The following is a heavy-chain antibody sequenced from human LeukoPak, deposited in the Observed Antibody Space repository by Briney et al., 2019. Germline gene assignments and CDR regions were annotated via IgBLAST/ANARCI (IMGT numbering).Heavy chain of an antibody. CDR3: ARDRGHDPYYFDY. V-gene: IGHV4-61*02. D-gene: IGHD5-12*01. Sequence: PSQTLSLTCTVSGGSISSGSYYWSWIRQPAGKGLEWVGRIYTSGSTNYNPSLKSRVTISVDTSKNQFSLKLSSVTAADTAVYYCARDRGHDPYYFDYWGQGTLVTVSS. J-gene: IGHJ4*02. CDR1: GGSISSGSYY. CDR2: IYTSGST.